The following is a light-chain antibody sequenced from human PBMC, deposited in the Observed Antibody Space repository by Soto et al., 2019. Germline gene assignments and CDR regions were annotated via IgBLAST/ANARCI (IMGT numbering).Light chain of an antibody. V-gene: IGKV3-15*01. CDR2: GAS. CDR3: QQYNNWPRT. CDR1: QSVSSN. J-gene: IGKJ1*01. Sequence: EVVMTQSPAPLSASPGERATLSCRASQSVSSNLAWYQQNLGQAPRLLIYGASTRATGIPARFSGIGSGTRFTLTISSLQSEDFAVYSCQQYNNWPRTCGQGTKVEI.